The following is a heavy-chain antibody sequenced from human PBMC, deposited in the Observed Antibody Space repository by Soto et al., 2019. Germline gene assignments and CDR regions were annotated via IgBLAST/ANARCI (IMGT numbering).Heavy chain of an antibody. CDR2: ISADNGNT. CDR3: ARKEVGATLEDFGY. CDR1: GYTFTSYG. V-gene: IGHV1-18*01. Sequence: QVQLVQSGAEVKKPGASVKVSCKASGYTFTSYGITWVRQAPGQGLEWMGWISADNGNTTHAQKFQDRVTLTTDTSTTTAYMELRSLRSDDTAVYYCARKEVGATLEDFGYWGQGTLVTVSS. D-gene: IGHD1-26*01. J-gene: IGHJ4*02.